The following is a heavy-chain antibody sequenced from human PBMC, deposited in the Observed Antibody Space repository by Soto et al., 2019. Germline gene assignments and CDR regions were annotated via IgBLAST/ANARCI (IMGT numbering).Heavy chain of an antibody. Sequence: HPGGSLRLSCTASGFIFSSFAMHWVRQAPGKGLEWVALISYDGRKQFYADSVKGRFTISRDNSKNSHFLEMNSLRLEDTAVYYCAKSYDTLTGSCLSIDSWGHGTLVTVSS. CDR1: GFIFSSFA. CDR3: AKSYDTLTGSCLSIDS. CDR2: ISYDGRKQ. J-gene: IGHJ5*01. D-gene: IGHD3-9*01. V-gene: IGHV3-30-3*02.